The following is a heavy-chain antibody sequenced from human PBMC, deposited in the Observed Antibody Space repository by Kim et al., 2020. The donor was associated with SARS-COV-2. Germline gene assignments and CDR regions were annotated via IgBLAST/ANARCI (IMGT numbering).Heavy chain of an antibody. V-gene: IGHV3-48*02. J-gene: IGHJ6*02. Sequence: GGSLRLSCAASGFTFSSYSMNWVRQAPGKGLEWVSYISSSSSTIYYADSVKGRFTISRDNAKNSLYLQMNSLRDEDTAVYYCAREGFEGLSWYYYYGMDVWGQGTTVTVSS. CDR3: AREGFEGLSWYYYYGMDV. CDR1: GFTFSSYS. CDR2: ISSSSSTI. D-gene: IGHD3-10*01.